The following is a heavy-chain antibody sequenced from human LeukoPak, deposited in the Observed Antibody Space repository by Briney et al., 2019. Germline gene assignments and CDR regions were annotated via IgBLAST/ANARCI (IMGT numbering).Heavy chain of an antibody. CDR2: ISYDGSNK. D-gene: IGHD3-10*01. CDR1: GFTFSSYG. J-gene: IGHJ3*02. V-gene: IGHV3-30*18. Sequence: QPGGSLRLSCAASGFTFSSYGMHWVRQAPGKGLEWVAVISYDGSNKYYADSVKGRFTISRDNSKNTLYLQMNSLRAEDTAVYYCAKDSYGSGSYYSAFDIWGQGTMVTVSS. CDR3: AKDSYGSGSYYSAFDI.